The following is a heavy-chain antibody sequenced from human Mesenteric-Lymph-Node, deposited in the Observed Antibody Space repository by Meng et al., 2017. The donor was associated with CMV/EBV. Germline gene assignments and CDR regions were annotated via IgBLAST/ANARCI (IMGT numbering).Heavy chain of an antibody. D-gene: IGHD2-8*01. CDR2: INPSGGNT. J-gene: IGHJ5*02. CDR3: ARDAPYYNWFDP. V-gene: IGHV1-46*01. Sequence: SCKASGYTFTSYYMHWVRQAPGQGLKWMGIINPSGGNTSYAQKFQGRVTMTRDTSTSTVYMELSSLGSEDTAMYYCARDAPYYNWFDPWDQGTLVTVSS. CDR1: GYTFTSYY.